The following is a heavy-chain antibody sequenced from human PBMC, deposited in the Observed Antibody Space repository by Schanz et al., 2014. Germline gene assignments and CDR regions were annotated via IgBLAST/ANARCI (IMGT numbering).Heavy chain of an antibody. J-gene: IGHJ3*02. CDR2: IIPILDKT. Sequence: QVQLVQSGAEVKKPGASVKVSCKASGYTFTSYYMHWVRQAPGQGLEWMGRIIPILDKTNYAQKFQGRVTMTADKSTSTVYMEVSGLRSEDTAVYFCARGPSTGAFDIWGQGTMVTVSS. CDR1: GYTFTSYY. V-gene: IGHV1-46*03. CDR3: ARGPSTGAFDI.